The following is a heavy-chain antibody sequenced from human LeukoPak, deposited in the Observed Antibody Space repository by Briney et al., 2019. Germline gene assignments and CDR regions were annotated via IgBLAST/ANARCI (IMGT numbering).Heavy chain of an antibody. CDR2: ISWDGGST. CDR3: AKDSVGATTSRYYYYMDV. J-gene: IGHJ6*03. V-gene: IGHV3-43*01. CDR1: GFTFDDYT. D-gene: IGHD1-26*01. Sequence: GGSLRLSCAASGFTFDDYTLHWVRQAPGKGLELVSLISWDGGSTYYADSVKGRFTISRDNSKNSLYLQMNSLRTEDTALYYCAKDSVGATTSRYYYYMDVWGKGTRSPSP.